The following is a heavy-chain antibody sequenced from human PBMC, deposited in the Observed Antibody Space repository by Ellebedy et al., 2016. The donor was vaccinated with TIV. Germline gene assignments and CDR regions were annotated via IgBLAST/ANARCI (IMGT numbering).Heavy chain of an antibody. D-gene: IGHD4-17*01. V-gene: IGHV1-18*01. J-gene: IGHJ4*02. CDR1: GYTFSTYG. CDR2: ISAYNGDT. CDR3: ARDRGYGDATFGY. Sequence: AASVKASCKASGYTFSTYGISWVRQAPGQGLEWMGWISAYNGDTNFAQNLQGRVTMTTVTSTGTAYMELRSLRSDDTAVYYCARDRGYGDATFGYWGQGTLVTVSS.